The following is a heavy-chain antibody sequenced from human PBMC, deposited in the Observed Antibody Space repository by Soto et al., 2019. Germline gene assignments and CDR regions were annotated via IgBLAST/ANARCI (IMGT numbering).Heavy chain of an antibody. D-gene: IGHD5-12*01. CDR2: IYYSGST. CDR3: AAYSGYFYYFDY. Sequence: PSETLSLTCTVSGGSISSGDYYWSWIRQPPGKGLEWIGYIYYSGSTYYNPSLKSRVTISVDTSKNQFSLKLSSVTAADTAVYYCAAYSGYFYYFDYWGQGTLVTVSS. J-gene: IGHJ4*02. CDR1: GGSISSGDYY. V-gene: IGHV4-30-4*01.